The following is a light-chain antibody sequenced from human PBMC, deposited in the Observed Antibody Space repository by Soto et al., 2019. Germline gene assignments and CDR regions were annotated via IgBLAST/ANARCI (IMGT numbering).Light chain of an antibody. Sequence: EIGLTQSPGTLSLSPGERATLSCRASQSVSSSYLAWYQQKPGQAPRLLIYGASSRATGIPDRFSGSGSGTDFTLTISRLEPEDFAVYYCQQYGSSPYTCGQGTKLEIK. CDR3: QQYGSSPYT. J-gene: IGKJ2*01. CDR2: GAS. V-gene: IGKV3-20*01. CDR1: QSVSSSY.